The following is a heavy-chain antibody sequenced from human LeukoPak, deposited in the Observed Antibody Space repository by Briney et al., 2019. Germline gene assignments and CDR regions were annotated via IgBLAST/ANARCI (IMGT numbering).Heavy chain of an antibody. J-gene: IGHJ4*02. D-gene: IGHD6-13*01. V-gene: IGHV3-53*01. Sequence: PGGSLRLSCAASGFIVSNNYMSWVRQAPGKGPEWVSSGGSTYYADSVKGRFTISRDNSKNTLYLQMNSLRAEDTAVYYCARGEGGIAAAGTDFWGQGTLVTVSS. CDR2: SGGST. CDR1: GFIVSNNY. CDR3: ARGEGGIAAAGTDF.